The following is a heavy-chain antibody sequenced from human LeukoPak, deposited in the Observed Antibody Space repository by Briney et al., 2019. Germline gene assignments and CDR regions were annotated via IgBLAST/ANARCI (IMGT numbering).Heavy chain of an antibody. CDR1: GGSFSGYY. D-gene: IGHD3-9*01. CDR3: ARLGMNYDILTGFDC. J-gene: IGHJ4*02. V-gene: IGHV4-34*01. CDR2: INHSGST. Sequence: SETLSLTCAVYGGSFSGYYWSWIRQPPGKGLEWIGEINHSGSTNYNPSLKSRVTISVDTSKNQFSLKLSSVTAADTAVYYCARLGMNYDILTGFDCWGQGTLVTVSS.